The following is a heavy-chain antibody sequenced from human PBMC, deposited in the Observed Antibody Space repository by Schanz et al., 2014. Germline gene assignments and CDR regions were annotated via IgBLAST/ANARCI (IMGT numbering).Heavy chain of an antibody. Sequence: VQLVESGGGLIQPGGSLRLSCAVSGFTVSSNYMSWVRQAPGKGLEWVSYINGGGETTYYADSVKGRFAVSRDNPKNSLYLQMNSLRAEDTAVYYCAKDCPSDYGDHCFDFWGQGTLVTVSS. CDR3: AKDCPSDYGDHCFDF. CDR2: INGGGETT. J-gene: IGHJ4*02. V-gene: IGHV3-11*01. CDR1: GFTVSSNY. D-gene: IGHD4-17*01.